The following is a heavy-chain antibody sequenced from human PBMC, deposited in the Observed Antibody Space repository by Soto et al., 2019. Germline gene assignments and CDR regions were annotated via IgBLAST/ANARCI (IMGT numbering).Heavy chain of an antibody. V-gene: IGHV3-30-3*01. D-gene: IGHD3-16*02. CDR1: GFTFSSYA. Sequence: QVQLVESGGGVVQPGRSLRLSCAASGFTFSSYAMHWVRQAPGKGLEWVAVISYDGSNKYYADSVKGRFTIATNNSKNTLYLKMNSLGAEDKAVYYCARAPAAVGELSFRRFDYWGQGTMVTVSS. CDR3: ARAPAAVGELSFRRFDY. J-gene: IGHJ4*02. CDR2: ISYDGSNK.